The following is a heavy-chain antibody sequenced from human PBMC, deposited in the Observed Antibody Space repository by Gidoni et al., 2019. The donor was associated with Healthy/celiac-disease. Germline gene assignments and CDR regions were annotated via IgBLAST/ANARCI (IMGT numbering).Heavy chain of an antibody. CDR2: ISSSSSYI. J-gene: IGHJ4*02. Sequence: ELQLVESGGGLVQPGGSLRLPCAASGFTFSSDSRNWVRQAPGKGLEWVSSISSSSSYIYYADSVKGRFTISRDNAKNSLYLQMNSLRAEDTAVYYCARWGQRITGSIDYWGQGTLVTVSS. CDR1: GFTFSSDS. V-gene: IGHV3-21*01. CDR3: ARWGQRITGSIDY. D-gene: IGHD1-7*01.